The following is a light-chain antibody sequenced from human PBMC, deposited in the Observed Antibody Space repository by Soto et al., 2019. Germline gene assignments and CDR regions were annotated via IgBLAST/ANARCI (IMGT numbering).Light chain of an antibody. J-gene: IGKJ5*01. CDR2: GAS. CDR3: QQRNYWQVT. Sequence: EIVMTQSPATLSVSPGERASLSCRASQSVSSNLAWYEHKPGRAPRLLIYGASTRATGIPARFSGSGSGTDFTLTISSLEPEDFAIYYCQQRNYWQVTFGQGTRLEIK. V-gene: IGKV3-15*01. CDR1: QSVSSN.